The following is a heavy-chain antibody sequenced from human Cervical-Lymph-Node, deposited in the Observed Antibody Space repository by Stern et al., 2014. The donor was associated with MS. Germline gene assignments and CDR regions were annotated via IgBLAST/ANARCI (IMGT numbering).Heavy chain of an antibody. CDR2: VFWDDDK. D-gene: IGHD1-26*01. Sequence: QVTLKESGPTLVKPTQTLTLTCTFSGFSLSTHGVGVGWIRQPTGKALEWLALVFWDDDKRYSPSLKSRLTITRDTSENQVVLTVTNVDPVDTATYYCVHNRGVGASADYWGQGTLVTVSS. CDR1: GFSLSTHGVG. J-gene: IGHJ4*02. V-gene: IGHV2-5*02. CDR3: VHNRGVGASADY.